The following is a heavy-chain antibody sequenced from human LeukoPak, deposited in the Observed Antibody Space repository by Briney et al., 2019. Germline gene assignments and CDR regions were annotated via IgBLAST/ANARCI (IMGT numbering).Heavy chain of an antibody. Sequence: AASVKVSCKASGYTFIDYYIHWVRQAPGQGLEWMGWMNPNSGNTGYAQKFQGRVTMTRNTSISTAYMELSSLRSEDTAVYYCARAGGYCGRISCPYYFDYWGQGSLVAVSS. CDR2: MNPNSGNT. CDR1: GYTFIDYY. V-gene: IGHV1-8*02. J-gene: IGHJ4*02. D-gene: IGHD2-15*01. CDR3: ARAGGYCGRISCPYYFDY.